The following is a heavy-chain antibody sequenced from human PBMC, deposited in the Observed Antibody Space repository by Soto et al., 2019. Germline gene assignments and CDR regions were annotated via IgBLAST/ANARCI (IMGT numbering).Heavy chain of an antibody. J-gene: IGHJ6*01. CDR1: GPTFIAYY. CDR2: IDPKSGGT. V-gene: IGHV1-2*02. CDR3: ERVSVDV. Sequence: ASVMVSCKNFGPTFIAYYIHWVRQAPVQGLEWMVWIDPKSGGTTYEQKCLGRVTMTRDTSINTAYMDLNRLTSDDTAVYYCERVSVDV.